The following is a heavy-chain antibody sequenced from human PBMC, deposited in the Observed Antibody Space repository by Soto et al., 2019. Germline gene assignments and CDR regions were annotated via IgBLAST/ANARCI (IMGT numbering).Heavy chain of an antibody. Sequence: QVQLVESGGGVVQPGRSLRLSCAASGFTFSSYAMHWVRQAPGKGLEWVAVISYDGSNKYYADSVKGRFTISRDNSKNTLYLQMNSLRAEDTAVNYCARDAIAVAGKDDYWGQGTLVTVSS. CDR1: GFTFSSYA. D-gene: IGHD6-19*01. CDR2: ISYDGSNK. CDR3: ARDAIAVAGKDDY. V-gene: IGHV3-30-3*01. J-gene: IGHJ4*02.